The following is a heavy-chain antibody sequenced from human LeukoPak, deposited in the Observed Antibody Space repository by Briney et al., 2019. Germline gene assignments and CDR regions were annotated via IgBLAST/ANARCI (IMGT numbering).Heavy chain of an antibody. Sequence: PGGSLRLSCAASGFTFSSYAMHWVRQAPGKGLEWVAVISYDGSNKYYADSVKGRFTISRDNSKNTLYLQMNSLRAEDTAVYYCARDCIDYGTTVTKFCFDYWGQGTLVTVSS. CDR3: ARDCIDYGTTVTKFCFDY. V-gene: IGHV3-30-3*01. J-gene: IGHJ4*02. CDR2: ISYDGSNK. D-gene: IGHD4-11*01. CDR1: GFTFSSYA.